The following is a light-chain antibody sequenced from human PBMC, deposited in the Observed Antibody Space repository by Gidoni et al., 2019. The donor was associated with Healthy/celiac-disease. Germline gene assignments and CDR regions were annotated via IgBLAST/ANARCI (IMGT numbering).Light chain of an antibody. V-gene: IGKV3-15*01. Sequence: EIVMTQSPATLSVSPGERATISCRASQSVSSNLAVYPQKPGQAPRLLVYGASPRATGIPAMFSGSGSGTEFTLTISSLQSEDFAVYYCQQYNNWPPGVTFGPGTKVDIK. J-gene: IGKJ3*01. CDR1: QSVSSN. CDR2: GAS. CDR3: QQYNNWPPGVT.